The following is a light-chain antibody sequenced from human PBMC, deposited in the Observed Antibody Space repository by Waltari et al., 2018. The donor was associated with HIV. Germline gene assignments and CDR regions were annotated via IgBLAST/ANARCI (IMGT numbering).Light chain of an antibody. Sequence: QSALAPPASVSGSPGQSITISFTGTSGDVGAYDLVSCYQQHPVKVPNLLIYDVSSLPGVVAICFSGSKSGNTASLTTAEVQTEDEADYYGCSYEGSGAPIWVFGGGTKLTVL. J-gene: IGLJ3*02. CDR2: DVS. CDR1: SGDVGAYDL. V-gene: IGLV2-23*02. CDR3: CSYEGSGAPIWV.